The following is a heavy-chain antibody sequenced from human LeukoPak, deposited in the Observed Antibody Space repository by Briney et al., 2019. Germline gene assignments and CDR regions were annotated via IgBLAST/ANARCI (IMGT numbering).Heavy chain of an antibody. CDR2: IIPIFGTA. CDR3: ASGLVGATTGSY. CDR1: GGTFSSYA. J-gene: IGHJ4*02. Sequence: ASVKVSCKASGGTFSSYAISWVRQAPGQGLEWTGGIIPIFGTANYAQKFQGRVTITADESTSTAYMELSSLRSEDTAVYYCASGLVGATTGSYWGQGTLVTVSS. D-gene: IGHD1-26*01. V-gene: IGHV1-69*13.